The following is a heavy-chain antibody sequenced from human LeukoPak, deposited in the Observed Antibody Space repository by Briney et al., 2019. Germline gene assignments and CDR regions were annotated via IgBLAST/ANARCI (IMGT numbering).Heavy chain of an antibody. V-gene: IGHV3-23*01. D-gene: IGHD2-15*01. Sequence: PGGSLRLSCAASGFTFSSYAMSWVRQAPGKGLEWVSAISGSGGSTYYADSVKGRFTISRDNSKNTLYLQMNSLRAEDTAVYYCARHGVGGSLFYFDYWGQKTLVTVSS. CDR1: GFTFSSYA. CDR2: ISGSGGST. CDR3: ARHGVGGSLFYFDY. J-gene: IGHJ4*02.